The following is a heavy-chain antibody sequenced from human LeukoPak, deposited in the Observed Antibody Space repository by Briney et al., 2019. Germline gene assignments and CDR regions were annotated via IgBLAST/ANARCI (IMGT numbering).Heavy chain of an antibody. D-gene: IGHD6-13*01. CDR2: ISAYNGNT. CDR1: GYTFTSYG. Sequence: ASVKVSCKASGYTFTSYGISWVRQAPGQGLEWMGWISAYNGNTYYARKLQGRVALTTETSSSTAYMELRGLRSDDTAVYYCTRDGLWPRAAEWVYWGQGTLVTVSS. V-gene: IGHV1-18*01. CDR3: TRDGLWPRAAEWVY. J-gene: IGHJ4*02.